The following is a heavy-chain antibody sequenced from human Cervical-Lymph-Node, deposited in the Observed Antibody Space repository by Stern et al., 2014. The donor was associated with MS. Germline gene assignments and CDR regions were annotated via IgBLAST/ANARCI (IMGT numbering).Heavy chain of an antibody. Sequence: QLQLQESGPGLVKPSETLSLTCTVSGGSIGSFYWNWLRQSPGKGLEWIGHSHYRGATQYNPSLKTRVTISLDTSKKQFSLTLSSVTAADSAVYYCARDSPDTSSGAFDIWGQGTVVTVSS. V-gene: IGHV4-59*01. J-gene: IGHJ3*02. CDR2: SHYRGAT. CDR3: ARDSPDTSSGAFDI. CDR1: GGSIGSFY. D-gene: IGHD6-6*01.